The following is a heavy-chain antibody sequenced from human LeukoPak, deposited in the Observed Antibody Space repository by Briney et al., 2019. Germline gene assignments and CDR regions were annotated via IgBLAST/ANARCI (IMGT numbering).Heavy chain of an antibody. CDR3: ARVEGGWSPDI. CDR2: IYYSGST. Sequence: PSETLSLTCTVSGGSISSSSYYWGWIRQPPGKGLEWIGSIYYSGSTYYNPSLKSRVTISVDTSKNQFSLKLSSVTAADTAVYYCARVEGGWSPDIWGQGTMVTVSS. CDR1: GGSISSSSYY. V-gene: IGHV4-39*07. D-gene: IGHD3-16*01. J-gene: IGHJ3*02.